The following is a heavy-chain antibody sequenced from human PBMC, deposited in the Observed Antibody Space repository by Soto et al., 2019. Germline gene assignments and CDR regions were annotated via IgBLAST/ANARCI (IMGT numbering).Heavy chain of an antibody. D-gene: IGHD5-12*01. Sequence: GALVKVSCKASGFSFTNFQIHWVRQAPGQGLEWMGMIDPSGGITRDAQRLQGRITMTRDASTSTVYMELRSLTSEDTAVYYCARDGIGQDIDATIGYYLDHWGQRTLVTVSS. J-gene: IGHJ4*02. CDR2: IDPSGGIT. V-gene: IGHV1-46*01. CDR1: GFSFTNFQ. CDR3: ARDGIGQDIDATIGYYLDH.